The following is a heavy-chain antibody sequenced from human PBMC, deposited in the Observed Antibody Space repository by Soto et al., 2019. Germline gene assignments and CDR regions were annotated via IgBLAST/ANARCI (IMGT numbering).Heavy chain of an antibody. CDR1: GGSLTDDY. Sequence: QVHLQQWGAGLLRPSETLSLTCGVYGGVYGGSLTDDYWSWIRQPPGKGLEWIGDINPGRGAFYNPSLKSRVAISADMSTNQFSLTLQSVTAADTAVYYCVRGGLGPRLRSWGQGTLVTVSS. D-gene: IGHD2-21*01. CDR3: VRGGLGPRLRS. V-gene: IGHV4-34*01. J-gene: IGHJ4*02. CDR2: INPGRGA.